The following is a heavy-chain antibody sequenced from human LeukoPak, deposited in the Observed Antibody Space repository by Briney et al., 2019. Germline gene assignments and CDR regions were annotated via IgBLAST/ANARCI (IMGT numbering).Heavy chain of an antibody. Sequence: SETLSLTCTVSGGSITSSNYYWGWIRQPPGKGLEWIGSIYYSGSTYYNPSLKSRVTISVDTSKNQFSLKLSSVTAADTAVYYCARNQIGSYTIFGVDGDYWGQGTLVTVSS. CDR3: ARNQIGSYTIFGVDGDY. V-gene: IGHV4-39*07. CDR1: GGSITSSNYY. CDR2: IYYSGST. J-gene: IGHJ4*02. D-gene: IGHD3-3*01.